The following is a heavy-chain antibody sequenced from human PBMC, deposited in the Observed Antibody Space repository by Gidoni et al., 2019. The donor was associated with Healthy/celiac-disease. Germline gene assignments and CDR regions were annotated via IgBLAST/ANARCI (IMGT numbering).Heavy chain of an antibody. CDR3: ARGPIVVVPAAIPTRDDAFDI. CDR1: GGAISSSY. J-gene: IGHJ3*02. V-gene: IGHV4-59*01. D-gene: IGHD2-2*02. Sequence: QVQLQESGPGLVKPSETLSLTCTVSGGAISSSYWRWIRQPPGKGLEWIGYIYYSGSTNYNPSLKSRVTISVDTSKNQFSLKLSSVTAADTAVYYCARGPIVVVPAAIPTRDDAFDIWGQGTMVTVSS. CDR2: IYYSGST.